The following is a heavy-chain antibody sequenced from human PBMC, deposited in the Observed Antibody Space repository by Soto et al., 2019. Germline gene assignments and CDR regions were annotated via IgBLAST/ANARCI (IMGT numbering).Heavy chain of an antibody. CDR1: GGSISSYY. J-gene: IGHJ3*02. CDR3: ATTPYYDSFTDGRAFDI. Sequence: SETLSLTCTVSGGSISSYYWSWIRQPPGKGLEWIGYIYYSGSTNYNPSLKSRVTISVDTSKNQFSLKLSSVTAADTAVYYCATTPYYDSFTDGRAFDIWGQGTMVTVSS. V-gene: IGHV4-59*01. D-gene: IGHD3-9*01. CDR2: IYYSGST.